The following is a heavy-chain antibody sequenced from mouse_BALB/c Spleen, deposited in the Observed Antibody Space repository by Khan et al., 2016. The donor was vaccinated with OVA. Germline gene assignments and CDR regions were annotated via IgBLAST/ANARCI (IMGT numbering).Heavy chain of an antibody. CDR3: ARHGYGGFAY. CDR1: GYPFTDYN. Sequence: VRLQQSGPELVKPGASVKIPCKASGYPFTDYNLAWVKQSHGRGLVWIGDIFPNNGGTVYNEKFKGRATLTVDKSSSTAFMELRSLTYEDTAVYYCARHGYGGFAYWGQGTLVTVSA. D-gene: IGHD2-2*01. CDR2: IFPNNGGT. J-gene: IGHJ3*01. V-gene: IGHV1-18*01.